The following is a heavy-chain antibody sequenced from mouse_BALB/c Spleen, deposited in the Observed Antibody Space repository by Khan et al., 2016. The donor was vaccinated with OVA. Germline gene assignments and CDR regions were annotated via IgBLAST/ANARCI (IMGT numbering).Heavy chain of an antibody. CDR1: GYTFTDYV. J-gene: IGHJ3*01. CDR3: SRGGYGSALPY. CDR2: IYPGGGST. D-gene: IGHD1-1*01. V-gene: IGHV1-77*01. Sequence: QVQLQQSGPELVKPGASVKMSCKASGYTFTDYVISWVKQRTRQGLEWIGQIYPGGGSTYNNENFKGKATLTAEKSSNKAYMQLSGLTSEDSAVYFCSRGGYGSALPYWGQGTLVTVSA.